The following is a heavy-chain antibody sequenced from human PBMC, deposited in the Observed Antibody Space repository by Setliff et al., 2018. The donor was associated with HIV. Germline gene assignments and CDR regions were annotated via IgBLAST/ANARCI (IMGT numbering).Heavy chain of an antibody. CDR3: ATDGIGGWLRPMPDY. D-gene: IGHD5-12*01. V-gene: IGHV1-69*13. CDR1: GGNLGSFA. CDR2: IIPIFGSP. J-gene: IGHJ4*02. Sequence: SVKVSCKPSGGNLGSFAFSWVRQAPGQGLEWVGGIIPIFGSPDYAQKFQGRVTITADESTSIVYMELSSLRSEDTAVYYCATDGIGGWLRPMPDYWGQGTQVTVSS.